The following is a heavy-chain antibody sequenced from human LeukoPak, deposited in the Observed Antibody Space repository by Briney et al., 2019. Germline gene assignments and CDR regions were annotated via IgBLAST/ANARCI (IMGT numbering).Heavy chain of an antibody. J-gene: IGHJ3*02. CDR3: ARVFSSSWGIEAFDI. D-gene: IGHD6-13*01. Sequence: GGSLRLSCAASGFTFSSYSMNWVRQAPGKGLEWVSAISGSGGSTYYADSVKGRFTISRDNSKNTLYLQMNSLRAEDTAVYYCARVFSSSWGIEAFDIWGQGTMVTVSS. CDR1: GFTFSSYS. V-gene: IGHV3-23*01. CDR2: ISGSGGST.